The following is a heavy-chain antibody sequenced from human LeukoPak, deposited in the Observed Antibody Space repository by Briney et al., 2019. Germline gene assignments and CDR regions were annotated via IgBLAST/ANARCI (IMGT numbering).Heavy chain of an antibody. D-gene: IGHD2-2*03. V-gene: IGHV3-48*03. CDR2: ISSSGSTK. CDR3: AKVVYGYCSSTTCFAFDY. Sequence: GGSLRLSCAASGFTFSNYEMNWVRQAPGKGLEWFSYISSSGSTKYYADSVKGRFIISRDNAKNSVYLQMNSLRVEDTAVYYCAKVVYGYCSSTTCFAFDYWGQGALVPVSS. J-gene: IGHJ4*02. CDR1: GFTFSNYE.